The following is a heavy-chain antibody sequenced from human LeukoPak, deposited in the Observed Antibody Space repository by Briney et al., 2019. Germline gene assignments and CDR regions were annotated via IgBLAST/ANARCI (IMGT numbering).Heavy chain of an antibody. J-gene: IGHJ4*02. CDR2: LWSDESHE. CDR1: GFTFSSYA. Sequence: GGSLRLSCAASGFTFSSYAMHWIRQAPGKGLEWVAILWSDESHEYYIESVKGRFTISRDISRSTLYLQMNSLRAEDTAVYYCARGRGCSGGTCYFDCWGQGTLVTASS. V-gene: IGHV3-33*08. CDR3: ARGRGCSGGTCYFDC. D-gene: IGHD2-15*01.